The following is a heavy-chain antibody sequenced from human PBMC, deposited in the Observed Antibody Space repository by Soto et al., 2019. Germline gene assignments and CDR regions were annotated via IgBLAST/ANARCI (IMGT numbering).Heavy chain of an antibody. J-gene: IGHJ4*02. CDR1: GGSLTSYP. CDR3: ARGWGLVS. Sequence: QMEQSGAEVRKPGSSVKVSCKPSGGSLTSYPMAWVRQAPGQGFEWMGGIIPIHGTTEYAQKFQGRVTITADEATNRATLELTGLTCEDTAVYYCARGWGLVSWGQGTRVTVSS. CDR2: IIPIHGTT. V-gene: IGHV1-69*01. D-gene: IGHD3-16*01.